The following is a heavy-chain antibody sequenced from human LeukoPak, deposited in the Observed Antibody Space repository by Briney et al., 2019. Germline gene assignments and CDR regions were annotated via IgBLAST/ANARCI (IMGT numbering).Heavy chain of an antibody. CDR3: ASQGGYCSGGSCYSNLYWYFDL. Sequence: PSGTPSLTCAVSGSSISSSNWWSWVRQPPGKGLEWIGEIYHSGSTNYNPSLKSRVTISVDKSKNQFSLKLSSVTAADTAVYYCASQGGYCSGGSCYSNLYWYFDLWGRGTLVTVSS. J-gene: IGHJ2*01. CDR2: IYHSGST. V-gene: IGHV4-4*02. CDR1: GSSISSSNW. D-gene: IGHD2-15*01.